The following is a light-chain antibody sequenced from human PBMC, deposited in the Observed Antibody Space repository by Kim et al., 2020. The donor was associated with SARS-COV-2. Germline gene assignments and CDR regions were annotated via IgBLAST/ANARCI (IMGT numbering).Light chain of an antibody. Sequence: VSPGQAASSPCSGDNLGDKFVCCDQQKPGQSLVLVIYQDTKRPSGIPERFSGSNSGNTATLTISGTQAMDESDYYCQAWDSSTVVFGGGTQLTVL. CDR3: QAWDSSTVV. CDR2: QDT. J-gene: IGLJ3*02. CDR1: NLGDKF. V-gene: IGLV3-1*01.